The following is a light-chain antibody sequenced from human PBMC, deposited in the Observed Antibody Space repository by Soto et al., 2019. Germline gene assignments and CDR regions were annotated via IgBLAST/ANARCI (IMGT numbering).Light chain of an antibody. J-gene: IGLJ1*01. CDR2: GNS. CDR1: SSNIGADYD. CDR3: QSYDSSLSGLYV. Sequence: QPVLTQPPSVSGAPGQRVTISCTGSSSNIGADYDVYWYQQLPGTAPKLLIYGNSNRPSGVPDRFSGSKSGTSASLAITGLQAEDEADYYCQSYDSSLSGLYVFGTGTKVTVL. V-gene: IGLV1-40*01.